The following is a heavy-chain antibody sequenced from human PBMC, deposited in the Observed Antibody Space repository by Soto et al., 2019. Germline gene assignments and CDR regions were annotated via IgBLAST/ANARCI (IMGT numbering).Heavy chain of an antibody. D-gene: IGHD4-17*01. V-gene: IGHV3-30*18. CDR2: ISYDGTNK. CDR1: GFTFSTYG. CDR3: AKDLQSYGDYDYYCYGMDV. Sequence: QVQLVESGGGEVQPGRSLTISCAASGFTFSTYGMHWVRQTPGKGLEWVAVISYDGTNKFYSDSVKGRFTISRDNFKNTLTLQMNSLRAVDTAVYSCAKDLQSYGDYDYYCYGMDVWGLGTRVTASS. J-gene: IGHJ6*02.